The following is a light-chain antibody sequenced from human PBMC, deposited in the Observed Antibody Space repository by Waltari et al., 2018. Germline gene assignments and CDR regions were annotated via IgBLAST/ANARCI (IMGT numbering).Light chain of an antibody. Sequence: EIVLTQSPGTLSLSSGERATLSCRTSQSISKYLAWYQQKPCQAPRLRIYHASSRATGIPDRFSGSGSGTDFSLTISRLEPEDFAVYYCQHYESLPVTFGQGTKVEIK. CDR3: QHYESLPVT. CDR1: QSISKY. CDR2: HAS. V-gene: IGKV3-20*01. J-gene: IGKJ1*01.